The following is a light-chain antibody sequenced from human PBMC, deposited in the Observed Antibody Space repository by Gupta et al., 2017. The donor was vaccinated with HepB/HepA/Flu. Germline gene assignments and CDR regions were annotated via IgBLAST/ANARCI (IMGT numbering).Light chain of an antibody. CDR3: QQRSNGHAKIS. CDR1: HGISRS. V-gene: IGKV3D-11*01. Sequence: EIFLTQSPATLSLSPGETATLPCRASHGISRSLDWFQQKPGQAPRLRIYDSSTRATGIPPRFRDSGDETDVNLTINSRELEDFEVYYCQQRSNGHAKISFGTGTKVEIK. J-gene: IGKJ3*01. CDR2: DSS.